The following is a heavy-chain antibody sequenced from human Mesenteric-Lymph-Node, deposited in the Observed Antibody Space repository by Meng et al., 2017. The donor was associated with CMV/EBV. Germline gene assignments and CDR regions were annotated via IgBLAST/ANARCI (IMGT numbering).Heavy chain of an antibody. V-gene: IGHV4-34*01. CDR2: INHSGST. Sequence: VPLHQWGAGLLKPSETLAVTGAVYGGSFSGYYWNWIRQSPEKGLEWIGEINHSGSTTYNPSFTSRIIISVDTSTNQISLNMSSVTAADTAVYYCARGSSYDILTGYFDYWGQGALVTASS. CDR3: ARGSSYDILTGYFDY. D-gene: IGHD3-9*01. J-gene: IGHJ4*02. CDR1: GGSFSGYY.